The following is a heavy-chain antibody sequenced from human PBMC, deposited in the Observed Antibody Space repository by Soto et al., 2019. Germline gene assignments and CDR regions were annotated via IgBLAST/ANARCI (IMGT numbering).Heavy chain of an antibody. J-gene: IGHJ4*02. Sequence: EVQLVESGGGVLRPGGSLRLSCAASGFTFDDYGLSWARQAPGKGLEWVSGVNWNGGSTGYADSVKGRFTISRDNAKNSLYLQMNSLRAEDTAFYYCVRGASLNFDYWGQGTLVTVSS. D-gene: IGHD1-26*01. CDR2: VNWNGGST. CDR3: VRGASLNFDY. V-gene: IGHV3-20*04. CDR1: GFTFDDYG.